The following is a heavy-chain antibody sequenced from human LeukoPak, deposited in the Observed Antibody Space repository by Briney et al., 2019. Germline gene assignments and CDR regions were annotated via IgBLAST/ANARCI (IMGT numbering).Heavy chain of an antibody. V-gene: IGHV1-18*01. Sequence: ASVKVSCKASAYTFTSYGMSWARQAPGQGREWMGGHSAYNGNTHYAQHLQGRVTMTTDTSTSRAHMELRSMRSEDTAVYYCARESYYDSSGYYVPNWFDLWGQGTRVTVSS. CDR2: HSAYNGNT. D-gene: IGHD3-22*01. CDR1: AYTFTSYG. J-gene: IGHJ5*02. CDR3: ARESYYDSSGYYVPNWFDL.